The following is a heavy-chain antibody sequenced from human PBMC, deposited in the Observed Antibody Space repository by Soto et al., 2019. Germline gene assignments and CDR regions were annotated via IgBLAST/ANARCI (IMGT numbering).Heavy chain of an antibody. J-gene: IGHJ5*02. CDR3: ARGSLSAVTNNWFDP. D-gene: IGHD4-17*01. V-gene: IGHV1-18*04. Sequence: ASVKVSCKASGYTFTSYGISWVRQAPGQGLEWMGWISAYNGNTNYAQKLQGRVTMTTDTSTSTAYMELRSLRSDDTDVYYCARGSLSAVTNNWFDPWGQGTLVTVSS. CDR2: ISAYNGNT. CDR1: GYTFTSYG.